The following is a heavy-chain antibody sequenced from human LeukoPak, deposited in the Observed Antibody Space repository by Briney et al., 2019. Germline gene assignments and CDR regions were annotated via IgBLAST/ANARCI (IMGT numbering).Heavy chain of an antibody. CDR2: ISSSGSTI. CDR3: ARANTAVAGRGLDY. D-gene: IGHD6-19*01. J-gene: IGHJ4*02. Sequence: PGRSLRLSCAASGFTFSNYAMHWVRQAPGKGLEWISYISSSGSTIYSADSVKGRFTISRDNAKNSLYLQMNSLRTEDTAVYYCARANTAVAGRGLDYWGQGTLVTVSS. V-gene: IGHV3-48*03. CDR1: GFTFSNYA.